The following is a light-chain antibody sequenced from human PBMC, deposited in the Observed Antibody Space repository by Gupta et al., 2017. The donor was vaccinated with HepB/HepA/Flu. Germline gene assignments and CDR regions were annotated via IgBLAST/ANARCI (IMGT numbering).Light chain of an antibody. CDR3: SSYTSSSTLL. Sequence: QSALTQPASVSGSPGQSITISCTGTIADVGAYNYVSWYQHHPGKAPKLMIYDVSNRPSRISNRFSGSKSGNTAALTISGLQAEDEADYYCSSYTSSSTLLFGGGTKLTVL. CDR1: IADVGAYNY. J-gene: IGLJ2*01. V-gene: IGLV2-14*03. CDR2: DVS.